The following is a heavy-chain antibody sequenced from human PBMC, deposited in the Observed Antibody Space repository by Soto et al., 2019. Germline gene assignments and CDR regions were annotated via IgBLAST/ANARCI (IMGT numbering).Heavy chain of an antibody. CDR2: INPSGGST. V-gene: IGHV1-46*01. D-gene: IGHD5-18*01. CDR3: ARDSGWIQKLGLHYGMDV. CDR1: GYTFTSYY. Sequence: GVSVKVSCKASGYTFTSYYMHWVRQAPGQGLEWMGIINPSGGSTSYAQKFQGRVTMTRDTSTSTVYMELSSLRSEDTAVYYCARDSGWIQKLGLHYGMDVWGQGTTVTVPS. J-gene: IGHJ6*02.